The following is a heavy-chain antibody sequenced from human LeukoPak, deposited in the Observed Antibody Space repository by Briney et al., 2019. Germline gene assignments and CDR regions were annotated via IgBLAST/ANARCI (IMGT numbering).Heavy chain of an antibody. CDR2: ISGSGGST. Sequence: PGGSLRLSCAAPGFTFSSYGMSWVRQAPGKGLEWVSGISGSGGSTYYADSVKGRFTISRDNSKNTLYLRMNSLRAEDTAVYYCAKAVVSVISQHYFDYWGQGTLVTVSS. CDR1: GFTFSSYG. J-gene: IGHJ4*02. D-gene: IGHD3-22*01. CDR3: AKAVVSVISQHYFDY. V-gene: IGHV3-23*01.